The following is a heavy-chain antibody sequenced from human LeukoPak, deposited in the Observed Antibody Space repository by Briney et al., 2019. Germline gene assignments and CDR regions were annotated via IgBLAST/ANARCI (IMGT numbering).Heavy chain of an antibody. CDR1: GFTFSSYW. V-gene: IGHV3-74*01. D-gene: IGHD3-22*01. J-gene: IGHJ4*02. Sequence: GGSLRLSCAASGFTFSSYWRHWVRQAPGKGLVWVSCIRSDGSTTSIADSGKGRFTIYRDNAKNTVDLQMNSLRAEDTAVYFCAKRGVVIRVILVGFHKEAYYFDSWGQGALVTVSS. CDR2: IRSDGSTT. CDR3: AKRGVVIRVILVGFHKEAYYFDS.